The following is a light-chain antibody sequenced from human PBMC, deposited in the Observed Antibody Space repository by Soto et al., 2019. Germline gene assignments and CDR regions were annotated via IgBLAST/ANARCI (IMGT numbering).Light chain of an antibody. CDR1: SSDVGGYNY. V-gene: IGLV2-8*01. Sequence: QSVLTQPPSASGPPGQSVTISCTGTSSDVGGYNYVSWYQQHPGKAPKLMIYEVSKRPSGVPDRFSGSKSGNTASLTVSRLQAEDEADYYCSSYAGSNNFEVFGTGTKVTVL. CDR3: SSYAGSNNFEV. J-gene: IGLJ1*01. CDR2: EVS.